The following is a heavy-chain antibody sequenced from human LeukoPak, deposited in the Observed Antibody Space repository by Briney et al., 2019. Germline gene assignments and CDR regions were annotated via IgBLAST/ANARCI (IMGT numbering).Heavy chain of an antibody. V-gene: IGHV1-69*04. J-gene: IGHJ4*02. CDR2: IIPILGIA. Sequence: SVKVSCKASGGTFSRYAISWVRQAPGQGLEWMGRIIPILGIANYAQKFQGRVTITADKSTSTAYMELSSLRSEDTAVYYCARDRTNSSSWYLFTYWGQGTLVTVSS. CDR1: GGTFSRYA. CDR3: ARDRTNSSSWYLFTY. D-gene: IGHD6-13*01.